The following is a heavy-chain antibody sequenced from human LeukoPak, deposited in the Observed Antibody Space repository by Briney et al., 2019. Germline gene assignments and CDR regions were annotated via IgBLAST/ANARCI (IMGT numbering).Heavy chain of an antibody. CDR2: IYHSGST. Sequence: SETLSLTCAVSGYSISSGYYWGWIRQPPGKGLEWIGSIYHSGSTYYNPSLKSRVTISVDTSKNQFSLKLSSVTAADTAVYYCAIPYYYGSGSWLYWGQGTLVTVSS. V-gene: IGHV4-38-2*01. J-gene: IGHJ4*02. CDR3: AIPYYYGSGSWLY. D-gene: IGHD3-10*01. CDR1: GYSISSGYY.